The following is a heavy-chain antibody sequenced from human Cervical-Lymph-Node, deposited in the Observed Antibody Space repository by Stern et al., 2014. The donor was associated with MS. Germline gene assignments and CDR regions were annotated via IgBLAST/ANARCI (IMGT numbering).Heavy chain of an antibody. CDR1: GYTFTNNG. CDR3: ARSGGSF. Sequence: LEESGPEVKKPGASVKVPCKASGYTFTNNGINWERQATGQGLEWMGWISANNGNTHYAQNIQGRVTMTTDTSTTTAYMELRSLRSDDTAVYYCARSGGSFWGRGTLVTVSS. D-gene: IGHD3-16*01. CDR2: ISANNGNT. V-gene: IGHV1-18*01. J-gene: IGHJ4*02.